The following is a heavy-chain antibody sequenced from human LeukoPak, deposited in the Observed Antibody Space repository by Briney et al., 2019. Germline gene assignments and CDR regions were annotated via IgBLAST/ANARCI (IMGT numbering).Heavy chain of an antibody. CDR2: ISYDGSNK. D-gene: IGHD5-12*01. J-gene: IGHJ3*02. Sequence: GRSLRLSCAASGFTFSSYAMHWVRQAPGKGLEWVAVISYDGSNKYYADSVKGRFTISRDNSKNTLYLQMNSLRAEDTAVYYCAREMAPHDAFGIWGQGTMVTVSS. CDR1: GFTFSSYA. V-gene: IGHV3-30-3*01. CDR3: AREMAPHDAFGI.